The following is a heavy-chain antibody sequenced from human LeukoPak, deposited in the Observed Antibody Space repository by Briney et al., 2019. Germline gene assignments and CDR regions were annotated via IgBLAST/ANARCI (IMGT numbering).Heavy chain of an antibody. V-gene: IGHV1-2*06. CDR3: ARDAGRYCSGGSCYSHDY. J-gene: IGHJ4*02. D-gene: IGHD2-15*01. Sequence: ASVKVSCKASGYTFTGYYMHWVRRAPGQGLEWMGRINPNSGGTNYAQKFQGRVTMTRDTSISTAYMELSRLRSDDTAVYYCARDAGRYCSGGSCYSHDYWGQGTLVTVSS. CDR1: GYTFTGYY. CDR2: INPNSGGT.